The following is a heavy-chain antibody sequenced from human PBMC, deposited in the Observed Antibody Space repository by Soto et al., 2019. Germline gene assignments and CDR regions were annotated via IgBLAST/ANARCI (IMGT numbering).Heavy chain of an antibody. CDR2: IYYSGST. D-gene: IGHD2-15*01. V-gene: IGHV4-39*01. J-gene: IGHJ2*01. CDR3: AITQEYCSGGSCYRGYFDL. Sequence: SETLSLTCTVAGGSIISSSYYWGWIRQPPGKGLEWIGSIYYSGSTYYNPSLKSRVTISVDTSKNQFSLKLSSVTAADTAVYYCAITQEYCSGGSCYRGYFDLWGRGTLVTVSS. CDR1: GGSIISSSYY.